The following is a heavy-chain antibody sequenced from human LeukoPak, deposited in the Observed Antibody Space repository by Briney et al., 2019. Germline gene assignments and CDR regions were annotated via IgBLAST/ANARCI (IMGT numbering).Heavy chain of an antibody. Sequence: PGGSLRLSCAASGFTFSDYYMSWIRQAPGKGLEWVSYISSSGSTIYYADSVKGRFTISRDNSKNTLYLQMNSLRAEDTAVYYCAKDKPRGLFWFDPWGQGTLVTVSS. CDR3: AKDKPRGLFWFDP. V-gene: IGHV3-11*01. D-gene: IGHD3-10*01. J-gene: IGHJ5*02. CDR1: GFTFSDYY. CDR2: ISSSGSTI.